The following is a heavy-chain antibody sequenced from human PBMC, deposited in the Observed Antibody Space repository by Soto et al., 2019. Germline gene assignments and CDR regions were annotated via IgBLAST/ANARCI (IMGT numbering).Heavy chain of an antibody. D-gene: IGHD2-8*01. Sequence: QVQLVQSGGGVVQPGKSLRLSCAVSGLTFSDFGMHWVRQAPGKGLEWVAVLWYDVTNAYYAASVKGRFSVSRYNSEHTLYLEMNSLRAEDTAVYFCARDPLLIGGPSGRMGGYFDFWGQGDLVTGAS. V-gene: IGHV3-33*01. CDR3: ARDPLLIGGPSGRMGGYFDF. CDR2: LWYDVTNA. J-gene: IGHJ4*02. CDR1: GLTFSDFG.